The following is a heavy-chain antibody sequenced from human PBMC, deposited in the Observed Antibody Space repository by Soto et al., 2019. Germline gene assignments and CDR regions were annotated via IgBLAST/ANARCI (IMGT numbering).Heavy chain of an antibody. J-gene: IGHJ4*02. CDR1: GLIFSGHG. D-gene: IGHD1-26*01. V-gene: IGHV3-33*01. Sequence: QVQLVESGGGVVQPGTSLRLSCAASGLIFSGHGMHWVRQAPGKGLQWVAVIRYDGSNIYYADSVKGRFTISRDNSQNTLYLQMNSLRAEDTAVYYCARAGVGATTFFGYFDYWGQGALVTVSS. CDR2: IRYDGSNI. CDR3: ARAGVGATTFFGYFDY.